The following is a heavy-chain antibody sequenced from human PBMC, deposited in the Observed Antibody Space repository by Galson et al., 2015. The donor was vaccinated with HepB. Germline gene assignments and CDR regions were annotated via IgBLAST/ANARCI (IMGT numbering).Heavy chain of an antibody. CDR3: ARDHCSKNGCNWFDA. CDR1: GFTFSSYC. V-gene: IGHV3-48*01. Sequence: SLRLSCAASGFTFSSYCMNWVRQAPGKGLEWISYIRYTGNLIHYADSVKGRFTVSRDDAKNSLFLQMNSLRAEDTAVYYCARDHCSKNGCNWFDAWGQGTLVTVSS. CDR2: IRYTGNLI. J-gene: IGHJ5*02. D-gene: IGHD4-11*01.